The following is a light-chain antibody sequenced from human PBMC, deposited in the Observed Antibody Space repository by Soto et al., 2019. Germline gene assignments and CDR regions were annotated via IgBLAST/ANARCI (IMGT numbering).Light chain of an antibody. J-gene: IGKJ5*01. CDR2: GAS. CDR1: QSVSSSY. CDR3: MQSARLPPT. Sequence: VKLSLGAVSLSTNAIATLSCKASQSVSSSYLAWYQQKPGQAPRLLIHGASSRATGIPDRFSGSGSGTDFTLEISRVETDDVGMYYCMQSARLPPTFCHGARLEIK. V-gene: IGKV3-20*01.